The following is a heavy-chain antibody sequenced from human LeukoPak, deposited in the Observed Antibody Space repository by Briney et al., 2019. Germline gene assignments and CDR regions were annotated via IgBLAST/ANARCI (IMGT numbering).Heavy chain of an antibody. CDR1: GGSISSYY. Sequence: SETLSLTCTVSGGSISSYYWSWIRRPPGKGLEWIGYIYYSGSTNHNPSLKSRVTISVGTSKNQFSLKLSSVTAADTAVYYCAKEPGYSSSWTIDYWGQGTLVTVSS. CDR3: AKEPGYSSSWTIDY. CDR2: IYYSGST. J-gene: IGHJ4*02. D-gene: IGHD6-13*01. V-gene: IGHV4-59*01.